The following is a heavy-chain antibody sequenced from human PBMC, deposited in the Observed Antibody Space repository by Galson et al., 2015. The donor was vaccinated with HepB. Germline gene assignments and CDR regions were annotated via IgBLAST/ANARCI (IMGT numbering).Heavy chain of an antibody. CDR3: AKDKQWLSYYYYGIDV. J-gene: IGHJ6*02. Sequence: SLRLSCAASGFTFSSYAMHWVRQAPGKGLEWVAVISYDGSNKYYAASVKGRFTISRDNSKNTLYLQMNSLRAEDTAVYYCAKDKQWLSYYYYGIDVWGQGTTVTVSS. CDR1: GFTFSSYA. CDR2: ISYDGSNK. V-gene: IGHV3-30*04. D-gene: IGHD6-19*01.